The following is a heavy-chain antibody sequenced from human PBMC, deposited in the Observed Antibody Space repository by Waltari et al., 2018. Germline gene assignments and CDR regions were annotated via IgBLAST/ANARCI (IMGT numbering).Heavy chain of an antibody. V-gene: IGHV3-7*03. CDR3: ARGAASYVRVWDS. CDR2: INFEGRAT. D-gene: IGHD1-26*01. Sequence: VQLVESGGGLVQPGGSLRLSCAASGFRLGAYWLSWVRQAPGRGREWVAKINFEGRATYVADSVNGRRRVSRDNAKNSLFLHMNNLRVEDTAVYFCARGAASYVRVWDSWGQGTLVTVSS. CDR1: GFRLGAYW. J-gene: IGHJ5*02.